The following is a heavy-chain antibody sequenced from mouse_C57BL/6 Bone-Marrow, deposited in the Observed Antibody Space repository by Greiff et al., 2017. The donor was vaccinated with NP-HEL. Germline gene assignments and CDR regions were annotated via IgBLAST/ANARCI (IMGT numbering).Heavy chain of an antibody. V-gene: IGHV1-55*01. CDR2: IYPGCGST. Sequence: VQLQQPGAELVKPGASVKMSCKASGYTFTSYWITWVKQRPGQGLEWIGDIYPGCGSTNYNEKFKSKATLTVDTSSSTAYMKLSSLTSEDYAVYYCARWYDYDKVDYWGQGTTLTVSS. D-gene: IGHD2-4*01. CDR1: GYTFTSYW. CDR3: ARWYDYDKVDY. J-gene: IGHJ2*01.